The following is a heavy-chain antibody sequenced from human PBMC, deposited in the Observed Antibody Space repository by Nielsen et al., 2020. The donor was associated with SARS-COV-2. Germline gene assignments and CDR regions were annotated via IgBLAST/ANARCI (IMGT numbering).Heavy chain of an antibody. CDR3: ARGVVVAATHDY. CDR2: INHSGST. V-gene: IGHV4-39*07. Sequence: SETLSLTCTVSGGSINSSSYYWGWIRQPPGKGLEWIGEINHSGSTNYNPSLKSRVTISVDTSKNQFSLKLSSVTAADTAVYYCARGVVVAATHDYWGQGTLVTVSS. CDR1: GGSINSSSYY. J-gene: IGHJ4*02. D-gene: IGHD2-15*01.